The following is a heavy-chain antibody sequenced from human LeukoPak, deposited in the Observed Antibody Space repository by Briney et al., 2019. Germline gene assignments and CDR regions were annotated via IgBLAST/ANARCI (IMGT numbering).Heavy chain of an antibody. CDR3: ARSYYYDSPFDI. J-gene: IGHJ3*02. Sequence: PSETLSLTCTVSGGSISSYYWSWIRQPPGKGLEWIGYIYYSGSTNYNPSLKSRVTISVDTSKNQFSLKLSSVTAADTAVYYCARSYYYDSPFDIWGQGTMVTVSS. V-gene: IGHV4-59*01. CDR1: GGSISSYY. CDR2: IYYSGST. D-gene: IGHD3-22*01.